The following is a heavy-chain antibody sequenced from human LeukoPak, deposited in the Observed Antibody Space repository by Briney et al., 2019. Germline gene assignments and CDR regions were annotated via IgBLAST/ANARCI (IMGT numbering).Heavy chain of an antibody. CDR1: GYTFTSYY. Sequence: ASVKVSCKASGYTFTSYYMHWVRQAPGQGLEWMGIINPSGGSTSYAQKFQGRVTMARVTSTSTVYMELSSLRSEDTAVYYCARDSETQLYYYDSSGYCDYWGQGTLVTVSS. CDR3: ARDSETQLYYYDSSGYCDY. CDR2: INPSGGST. D-gene: IGHD3-22*01. V-gene: IGHV1-46*01. J-gene: IGHJ4*02.